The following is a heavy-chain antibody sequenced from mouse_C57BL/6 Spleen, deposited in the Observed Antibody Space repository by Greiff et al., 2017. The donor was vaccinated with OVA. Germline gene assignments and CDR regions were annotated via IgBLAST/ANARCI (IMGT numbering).Heavy chain of an antibody. CDR1: GYTFTSYW. Sequence: QVQLQQPGAELVRPGTSVKLSCKASGYTFTSYWMHWVKQRPGQGLEWIGVIDPSDSYTNYNQQFKGKATLTVDTSSSTAYMQLSSLTSEDSAVYYCARGSPYYYGSSYGYWGQGTTLTVSS. CDR2: IDPSDSYT. V-gene: IGHV1-59*01. CDR3: ARGSPYYYGSSYGY. D-gene: IGHD1-1*01. J-gene: IGHJ2*01.